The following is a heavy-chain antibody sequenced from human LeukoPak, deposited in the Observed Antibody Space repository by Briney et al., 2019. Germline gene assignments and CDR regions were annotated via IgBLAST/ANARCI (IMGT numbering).Heavy chain of an antibody. J-gene: IGHJ3*02. CDR2: ISYDGSNK. CDR1: GFTFSSYG. CDR3: ARDGEQQLDPLGAFDI. V-gene: IGHV3-30*03. D-gene: IGHD6-13*01. Sequence: PGGSLRLSCAASGFTFSSYGMHWVRQAPGKGLEWVAVISYDGSNKYYADSVKGRFTISRDNSKNTLYLQMNSLRAEDTAVYYCARDGEQQLDPLGAFDIWGQGTMVTVSS.